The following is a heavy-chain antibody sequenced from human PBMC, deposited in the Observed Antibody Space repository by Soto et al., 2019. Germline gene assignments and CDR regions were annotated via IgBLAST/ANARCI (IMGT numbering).Heavy chain of an antibody. J-gene: IGHJ4*02. CDR3: ARELRSYSGAYSDN. D-gene: IGHD1-26*01. CDR1: AFTFKNYG. V-gene: IGHV3-33*05. CDR2: VSYDGTKT. Sequence: GGSLRLSCVGCAFTFKNYGMHWVRQAPGKGLEWLGAVSYDGTKTMYTDSVKGRISSSRDNARNTLFLQMDSLTAEDTALYYCARELRSYSGAYSDNWGQRTPVTASS.